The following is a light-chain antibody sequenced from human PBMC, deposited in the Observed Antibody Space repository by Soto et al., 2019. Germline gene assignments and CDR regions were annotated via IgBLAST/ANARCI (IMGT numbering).Light chain of an antibody. CDR1: QSISSNY. CDR2: DAS. CDR3: QQYAGSPRT. Sequence: EIVLTQSPGTLSLSPGERATLSCRASQSISSNYLAWYQPTPGQAPRLLIYDASSRAAGIPDRFSGSGSGTDFTLTISRLEPEDFGVYYCQQYAGSPRTFGQGTKVEVK. V-gene: IGKV3-20*01. J-gene: IGKJ1*01.